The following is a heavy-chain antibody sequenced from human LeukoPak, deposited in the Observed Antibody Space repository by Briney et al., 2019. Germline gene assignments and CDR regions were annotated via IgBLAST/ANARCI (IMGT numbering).Heavy chain of an antibody. Sequence: ASVKVSCRATGGTFSNYGISWVRQAPGQGLEWMGRIVPVVGVSNNAQRFQGRLTLTADKSTITAYMELSSLTSEDTAVYYCARVAPAGDYQEFDSWGPGTLVTVSS. CDR1: GGTFSNYG. V-gene: IGHV1-69*04. J-gene: IGHJ4*02. CDR3: ARVAPAGDYQEFDS. D-gene: IGHD4-17*01. CDR2: IVPVVGVS.